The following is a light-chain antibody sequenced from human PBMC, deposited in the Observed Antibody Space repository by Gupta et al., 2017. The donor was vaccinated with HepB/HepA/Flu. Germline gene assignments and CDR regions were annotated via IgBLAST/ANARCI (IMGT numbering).Light chain of an antibody. Sequence: QSALTQPASVSGSPGQSITILCTGTSRDVGGYNFVSWYQQYPGKAPKLIIFDVGKRPSGVANRFSGSKSGNTASLTISGLQAEDEADYYCTSYTSSSTWVFGGGTKLTVL. J-gene: IGLJ3*02. CDR1: SRDVGGYNF. CDR3: TSYTSSSTWV. V-gene: IGLV2-14*03. CDR2: DVG.